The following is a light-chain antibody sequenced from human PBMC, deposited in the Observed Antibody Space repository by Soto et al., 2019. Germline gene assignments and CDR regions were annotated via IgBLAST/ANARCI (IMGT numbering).Light chain of an antibody. CDR2: GTN. V-gene: IGLV7-43*01. CDR3: LLFFDPTYV. J-gene: IGLJ1*01. Sequence: QTVVTQEPSLTVSPGGTVTLTCASTTGTVTSDFHPNWIQQKPGQAPRALIYGTNNRHSWTPARFSGSLLGGKAALTLSAVQPEDEAEYYCLLFFDPTYVFGPGTKLTVL. CDR1: TGTVTSDFH.